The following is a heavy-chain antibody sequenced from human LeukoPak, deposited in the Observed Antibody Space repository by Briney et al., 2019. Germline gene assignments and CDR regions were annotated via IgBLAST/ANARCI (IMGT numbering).Heavy chain of an antibody. CDR2: IIPILGIA. Sequence: SVKVSCKASGGTFSSYTISWVRQAPGQGLEWVGRIIPILGIANYAQKFQGRVTITADKSTSTAYMELSSLRSEDTAVYYCARDQSGGAAAEFDYWGQGTLVTVSS. CDR3: ARDQSGGAAAEFDY. CDR1: GGTFSSYT. J-gene: IGHJ4*02. D-gene: IGHD6-13*01. V-gene: IGHV1-69*04.